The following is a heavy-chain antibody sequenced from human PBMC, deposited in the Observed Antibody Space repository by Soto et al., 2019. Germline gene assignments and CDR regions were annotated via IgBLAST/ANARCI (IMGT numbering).Heavy chain of an antibody. V-gene: IGHV3-74*03. J-gene: IGHJ6*03. Sequence: EVQLVESGGALVQPGGSLRLSCAASGFNFSSYWMHWVRQAPGKGLVWVSRINTDGTSPKYADSVKGRFTISRDNAKNTLYLQMNSLRDEDTAVYYCARRWEYFYMDVWGKGTTVTVSS. CDR1: GFNFSSYW. D-gene: IGHD1-26*01. CDR3: ARRWEYFYMDV. CDR2: INTDGTSP.